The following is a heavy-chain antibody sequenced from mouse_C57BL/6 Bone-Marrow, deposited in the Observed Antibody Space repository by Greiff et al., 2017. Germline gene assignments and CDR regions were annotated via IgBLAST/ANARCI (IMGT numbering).Heavy chain of an antibody. CDR3: AREVSYDYGSSWFAY. Sequence: VQLQQSGAELARPGASVKLSCKASGYTFTSYGISWVKQRPGQGLEWIGEIYPRSGSTYYNEKFKGKATLTADKSSSTAYMELRSLTSEDSAVYFCAREVSYDYGSSWFAYWGQGTLVTVSA. CDR1: GYTFTSYG. J-gene: IGHJ3*01. CDR2: IYPRSGST. V-gene: IGHV1-81*01. D-gene: IGHD1-1*01.